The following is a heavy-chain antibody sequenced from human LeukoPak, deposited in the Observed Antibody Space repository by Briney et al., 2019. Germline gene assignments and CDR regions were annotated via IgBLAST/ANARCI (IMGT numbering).Heavy chain of an antibody. CDR1: GYTFTSYY. D-gene: IGHD3-3*01. CDR2: INPSGGST. J-gene: IGHJ6*03. CDR3: AREAGAIFGVVIPNYYYYMDV. Sequence: ASVKVSCKASGYTFTSYYMHWVRQAPGQGLEWMGIINPSGGSTSYAQKFQGRVTMTRDVSTSTVYMELSSLRSEDTAVYYCAREAGAIFGVVIPNYYYYMDVWGKGTTVTVSS. V-gene: IGHV1-46*01.